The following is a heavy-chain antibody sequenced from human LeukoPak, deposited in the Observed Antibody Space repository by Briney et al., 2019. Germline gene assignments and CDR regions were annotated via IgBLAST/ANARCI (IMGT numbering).Heavy chain of an antibody. CDR3: AKVYSSNYFDY. CDR1: GFTFNSYA. Sequence: PGRSLRLSCAASGFTFNSYAMSWVRQAPGKGLEWVSAIRGSDGSTYYADSVKGRFTISRDNSKNTLYLQMNSLRAEYTAVYYCAKVYSSNYFDYWGQGTLVTVSS. D-gene: IGHD6-13*01. V-gene: IGHV3-23*01. J-gene: IGHJ4*02. CDR2: IRGSDGST.